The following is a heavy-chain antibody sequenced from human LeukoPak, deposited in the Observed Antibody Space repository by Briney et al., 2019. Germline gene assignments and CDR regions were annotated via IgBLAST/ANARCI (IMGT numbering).Heavy chain of an antibody. CDR1: GYTFTSYG. V-gene: IGHV1-18*01. J-gene: IGHJ5*02. CDR3: ARDQISGTYYSGFDP. D-gene: IGHD1-26*01. Sequence: ASVKVSCKASGYTFTSYGISWVRQAPGQGLEWMGWISAYNGNTNYAQKLQGRVTMTTDTSTSTAYMELRSLRSDDTAVYYCARDQISGTYYSGFDPWGQGTLVTVSS. CDR2: ISAYNGNT.